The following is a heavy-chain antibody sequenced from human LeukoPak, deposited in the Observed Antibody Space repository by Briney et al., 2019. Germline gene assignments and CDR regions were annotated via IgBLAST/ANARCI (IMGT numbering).Heavy chain of an antibody. CDR2: ISGSGSTI. V-gene: IGHV3-48*03. D-gene: IGHD1-1*01. CDR3: AREGGWATTANDY. Sequence: GGSLRLSCTASGFTFSTYEMNWVRQASGKGLEWVSYISGSGSTIYYADSVKGRFTISRDNAKNSLYLQMSSLRAEDTALYYCAREGGWATTANDYWGQGTLVTVSS. J-gene: IGHJ4*02. CDR1: GFTFSTYE.